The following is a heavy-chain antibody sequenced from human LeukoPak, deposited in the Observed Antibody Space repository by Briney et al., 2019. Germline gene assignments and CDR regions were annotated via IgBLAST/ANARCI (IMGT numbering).Heavy chain of an antibody. CDR3: ARELVSFFGGLDY. D-gene: IGHD2/OR15-2a*01. CDR1: GFTFSSYS. J-gene: IGHJ4*02. Sequence: GGSLRLSCAASGFTFSSYSMNWVRQAPGKGLEWVSYISSSSGTIYYADSVKGRFTISRDNAKNSLYLQMNSLRAEDTAVYYCARELVSFFGGLDYWGQGTLVTVSS. V-gene: IGHV3-48*04. CDR2: ISSSSGTI.